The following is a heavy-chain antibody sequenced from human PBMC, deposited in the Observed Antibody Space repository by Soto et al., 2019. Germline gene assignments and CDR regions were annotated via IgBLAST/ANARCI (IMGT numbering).Heavy chain of an antibody. D-gene: IGHD6-13*01. CDR1: GFTFSSYA. CDR2: ISYDGSNK. V-gene: IGHV3-30-3*01. Sequence: GGSLRLSCAASGFTFSSYAMHWVRQAPGKGLEWVAVISYDGSNKYYADSVKGRFTISRDNSKNTLYLQMNSLRAEDTAVYYCAKDAAGSSSTDAGAFDIWGQGTMVTVSS. CDR3: AKDAAGSSSTDAGAFDI. J-gene: IGHJ3*02.